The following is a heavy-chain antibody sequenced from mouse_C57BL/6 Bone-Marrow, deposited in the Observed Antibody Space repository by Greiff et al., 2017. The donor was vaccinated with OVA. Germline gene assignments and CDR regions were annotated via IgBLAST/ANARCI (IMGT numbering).Heavy chain of an antibody. J-gene: IGHJ2*01. CDR3: AREKGIITTVVAPFDY. Sequence: EVKVVESGGGLVKPGGSLKLSCAASGFTFSSYAMSWVRQTPEKRLEWVATISDGGSYTYYPANVKGRFTISRDNAKNNLYLQMSHLKSEDTAMYYCAREKGIITTVVAPFDYWGQGTTLTVSS. CDR2: ISDGGSYT. D-gene: IGHD1-1*01. V-gene: IGHV5-4*01. CDR1: GFTFSSYA.